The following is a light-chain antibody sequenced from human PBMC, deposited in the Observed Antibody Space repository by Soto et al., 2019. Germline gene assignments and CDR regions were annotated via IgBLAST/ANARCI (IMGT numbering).Light chain of an antibody. CDR2: EVS. CDR3: CSYAGSSTPLI. CDR1: SSDVGSYNF. J-gene: IGLJ1*01. V-gene: IGLV2-23*02. Sequence: LTPAASLSGSPGQSITISCTGTSSDVGSYNFVSWYQQHPGKAPKVMIYEVSKRPSGVSNRFSGSKSGNTASLTISGLQAEDEADYYCCSYAGSSTPLIFGTGTRSPS.